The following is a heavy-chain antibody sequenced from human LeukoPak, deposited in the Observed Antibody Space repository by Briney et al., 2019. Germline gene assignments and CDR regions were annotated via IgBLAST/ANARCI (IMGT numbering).Heavy chain of an antibody. CDR1: GYTFTNFD. CDR2: MNPVSGNA. D-gene: IGHD2-2*01. V-gene: IGHV1-8*01. Sequence: GASVKVSCKASGYTFTNFDINWVRQAPGQGLEWMGWMNPVSGNAGSAQKFQGRVTLTGDTSISTAYVELSSLRSDDTAVYYCARAPMGTAALYWGQGTLVTVSS. CDR3: ARAPMGTAALY. J-gene: IGHJ4*02.